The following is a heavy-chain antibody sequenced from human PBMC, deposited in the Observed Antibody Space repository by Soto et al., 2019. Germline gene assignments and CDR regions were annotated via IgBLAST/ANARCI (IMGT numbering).Heavy chain of an antibody. Sequence: QVQLQESGPGLVKPSQTLSLTCTVSGGSISSGDYYWSWIRQPPGKALERIGYIYYSGSTYYNPCLKSQVTVAVDTSTDQFSLKLSSGSAADTAVYYCAREDGPIFGVVTHYYCGMDVWGQRTTVNDSS. D-gene: IGHD3-3*01. CDR2: IYYSGST. V-gene: IGHV4-30-4*01. CDR1: GGSISSGDYY. J-gene: IGHJ6*02. CDR3: AREDGPIFGVVTHYYCGMDV.